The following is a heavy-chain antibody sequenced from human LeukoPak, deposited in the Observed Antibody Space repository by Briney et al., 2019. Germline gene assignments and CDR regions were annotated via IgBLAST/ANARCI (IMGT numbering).Heavy chain of an antibody. CDR3: ARFYDSSGYYYVRYFDY. D-gene: IGHD3-22*01. V-gene: IGHV4-30-4*01. CDR1: GGSISSGDYY. CDR2: IYYSGST. J-gene: IGHJ4*02. Sequence: PSQTLSLTCTASGGSISSGDYYWSWIRQPPGKGLEWLGYIYYSGSTYYNPSLKSRVTISVDTSKNQFSLKLSSVTAADTAVYYCARFYDSSGYYYVRYFDYWGQGTLVTVSS.